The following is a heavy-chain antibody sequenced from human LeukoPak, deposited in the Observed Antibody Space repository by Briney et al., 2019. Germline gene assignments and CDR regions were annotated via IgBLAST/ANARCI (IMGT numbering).Heavy chain of an antibody. J-gene: IGHJ3*02. CDR3: ARHGRFRAYLYSSSWYGDAFDI. D-gene: IGHD6-13*01. V-gene: IGHV4-39*01. CDR1: GGSISSSSYY. CDR2: IYYSGST. Sequence: SETLSLTCTVSGGSISSSSYYWGWIRQPPGKGLEWIGSIYYSGSTYYNPSLKSRVTISVDTSKNQFSLKLSSVTAADTAVYYCARHGRFRAYLYSSSWYGDAFDIWGQGTMVTVSS.